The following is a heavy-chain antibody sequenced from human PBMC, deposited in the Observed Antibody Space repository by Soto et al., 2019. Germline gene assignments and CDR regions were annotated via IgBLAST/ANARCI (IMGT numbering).Heavy chain of an antibody. Sequence: GGSLRLSCAASGFTFSSYGMHWVRQAPGKGLEWVAVISYDGSNKYYADSVKGRFTISRDNSKNTLYLQMNSLRAEDTAVYYCAKDLPIMVRGALLDYWGQGTLVTVSS. CDR3: AKDLPIMVRGALLDY. CDR2: ISYDGSNK. CDR1: GFTFSSYG. D-gene: IGHD3-10*01. J-gene: IGHJ4*02. V-gene: IGHV3-30*18.